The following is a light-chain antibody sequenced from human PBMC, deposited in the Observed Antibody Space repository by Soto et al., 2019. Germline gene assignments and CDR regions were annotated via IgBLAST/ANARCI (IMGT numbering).Light chain of an antibody. CDR3: MQRIEFQWT. V-gene: IGKV2-40*01. CDR1: QRLLDSDDGNTY. Sequence: DIVMTQTPLSLPVTPGEPASISCRSSQRLLDSDDGNTYLDWYLQKPGQSPQLLISTLSYRASGVPDRFSGSGSGTDFTLKISRVEAEDVGVYYCMQRIEFQWTFGQGTKVEIK. CDR2: TLS. J-gene: IGKJ1*01.